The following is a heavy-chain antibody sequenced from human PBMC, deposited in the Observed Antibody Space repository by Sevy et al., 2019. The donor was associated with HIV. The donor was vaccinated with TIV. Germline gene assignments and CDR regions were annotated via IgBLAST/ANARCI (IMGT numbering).Heavy chain of an antibody. CDR3: AGGWAVTTRSGYYYYGMDV. J-gene: IGHJ6*02. CDR2: ISYDGSNK. D-gene: IGHD4-17*01. V-gene: IGHV3-30-3*01. Sequence: GGSLRLSCAASGFTFSSYAMHWVRQAPGTGLEWVAVISYDGSNKYYADSVKGRFTISRDNSKNTLYLQMNSLRAEDTAVYYCAGGWAVTTRSGYYYYGMDVWGQGTTVTVSS. CDR1: GFTFSSYA.